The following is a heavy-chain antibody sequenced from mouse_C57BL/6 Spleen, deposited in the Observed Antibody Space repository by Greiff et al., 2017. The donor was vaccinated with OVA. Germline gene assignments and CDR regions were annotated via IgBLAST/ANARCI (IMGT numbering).Heavy chain of an antibody. CDR2: IYPGDGDT. J-gene: IGHJ4*01. D-gene: IGHD1-1*01. CDR3: ARGGYYYGSSYRAMDY. V-gene: IGHV1-80*01. CDR1: GYAFSSYW. Sequence: QVHVKQSGAELVKPGASVKISCKASGYAFSSYWMNWVKQRPGKGLEWIGQIYPGDGDTNYNGKFKGKATLTADKSSSTAYMQLSSLTSEDSAVYFCARGGYYYGSSYRAMDYWGQGTSVTVSS.